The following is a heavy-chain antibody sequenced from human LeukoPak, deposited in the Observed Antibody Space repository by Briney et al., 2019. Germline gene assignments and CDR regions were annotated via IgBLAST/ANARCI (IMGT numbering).Heavy chain of an antibody. V-gene: IGHV3-23*01. J-gene: IGHJ4*02. CDR1: GFTFSSYA. CDR2: ISDSGGST. Sequence: GGSLRLSCAASGFTFSSYAMSWVRQAPGKGLEWVSAISDSGGSTYYADSVKGRFSISRDNSKNTLYLQLNSLRAEDTAVYHCAKEKAGYCSSTSCFHGYDYWGQGTLVTVSS. D-gene: IGHD2-2*01. CDR3: AKEKAGYCSSTSCFHGYDY.